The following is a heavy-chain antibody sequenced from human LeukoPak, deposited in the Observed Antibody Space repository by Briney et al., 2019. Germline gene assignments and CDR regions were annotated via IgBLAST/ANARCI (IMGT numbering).Heavy chain of an antibody. CDR2: IRYDGSNK. J-gene: IGHJ4*02. Sequence: PGGSLRLSCAASGFTFSSYGMHWVRQAPGKGLEWVAFIRYDGSNKYYADSVKGRFTISRDNSKNTLYLQMNSLRAEDTAVYYCAKDLGTIFPYYFDYWGQGTLVTVSS. CDR1: GFTFSSYG. CDR3: AKDLGTIFPYYFDY. D-gene: IGHD3-9*01. V-gene: IGHV3-30*02.